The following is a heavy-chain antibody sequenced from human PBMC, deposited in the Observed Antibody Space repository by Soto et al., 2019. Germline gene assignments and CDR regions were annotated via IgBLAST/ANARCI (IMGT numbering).Heavy chain of an antibody. CDR2: TYYRSKWYN. D-gene: IGHD1-7*01. Sequence: SQTLALTGAIAGDSGSSNSAAWNWIRQSPSRGLEWLGRTYYRSKWYNDYAVSVKSRITINPDTSKNQFSLQLNSVTPEDTAVYYCAREVRCITGTPIAFDIRAQRTMVTVS. CDR1: GDSGSSNSAA. CDR3: AREVRCITGTPIAFDI. V-gene: IGHV6-1*01. J-gene: IGHJ3*02.